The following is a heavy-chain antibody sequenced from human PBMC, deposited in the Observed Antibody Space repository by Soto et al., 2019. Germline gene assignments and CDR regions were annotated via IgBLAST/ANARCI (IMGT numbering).Heavy chain of an antibody. CDR3: AKADRTGSGWFSKYYYHMDL. V-gene: IGHV3-23*01. CDR2: ISGSGGDT. D-gene: IGHD6-19*01. Sequence: EVQLLESGGGLGQPGGSLRLSCAASEFTFSSYAMSWVRQAPGKGLEWVSSISGSGGDTYYAGSVKGRFTILRDNSKNMLYLQMNSLRAEDTAVYYCAKADRTGSGWFSKYYYHMDLWGQGTTVTVSS. CDR1: EFTFSSYA. J-gene: IGHJ6*02.